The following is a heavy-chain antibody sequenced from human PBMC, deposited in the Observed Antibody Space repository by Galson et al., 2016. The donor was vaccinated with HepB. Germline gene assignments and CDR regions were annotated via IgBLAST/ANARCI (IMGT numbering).Heavy chain of an antibody. CDR3: ARDRKIYQLLYQGYYYGMDV. D-gene: IGHD2-2*02. CDR1: GYTFSSYA. CDR2: INAGNGNT. V-gene: IGHV1-3*01. Sequence: SVKVSCKASGYTFSSYALHWVRQAPGQRFEWMGWINAGNGNTKYAQNLQGRVTITMDRSARTVYMELSSLRFEDTAVYYCARDRKIYQLLYQGYYYGMDVWGQGTPVTVSS. J-gene: IGHJ6*02.